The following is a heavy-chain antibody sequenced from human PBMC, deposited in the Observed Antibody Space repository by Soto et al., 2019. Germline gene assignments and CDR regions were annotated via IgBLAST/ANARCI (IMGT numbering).Heavy chain of an antibody. J-gene: IGHJ6*02. Sequence: GGSLRLSCAASGFTFSSYAMSWVRQAPGKGLEWVSAISGSGGSTYYADSVKGRFTISRDNSKNTLYLQMNSLRAEDTAVYYCAKVLNPYYYGSGTKTNRFLLHYYGMDVWGQGTTVTVSS. D-gene: IGHD3-10*01. V-gene: IGHV3-23*01. CDR2: ISGSGGST. CDR1: GFTFSSYA. CDR3: AKVLNPYYYGSGTKTNRFLLHYYGMDV.